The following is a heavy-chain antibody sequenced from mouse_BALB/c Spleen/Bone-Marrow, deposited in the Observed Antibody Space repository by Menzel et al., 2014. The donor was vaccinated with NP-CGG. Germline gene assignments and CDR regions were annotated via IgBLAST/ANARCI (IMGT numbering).Heavy chain of an antibody. CDR3: ARFYYGSSYAVDY. D-gene: IGHD1-1*01. CDR2: IYPGNVNT. CDR1: GYTFTSYY. V-gene: IGHV1S56*01. J-gene: IGHJ4*01. Sequence: QVQLQQSGPELVKPGASVRISCKASGYTFTSYYIHWVKQRPGQGLEWIGWIYPGNVNTKYNERFKGKATLTADKSSSTAYMQLSSLTSEDSAVYFCARFYYGSSYAVDYWGQGTSVTVSS.